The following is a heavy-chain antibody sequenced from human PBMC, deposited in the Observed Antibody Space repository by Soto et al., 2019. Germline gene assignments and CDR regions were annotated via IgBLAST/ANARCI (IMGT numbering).Heavy chain of an antibody. V-gene: IGHV3-74*01. CDR2: INSDGSST. CDR3: ARDYGDYPPSDY. CDR1: GFTFSSYW. J-gene: IGHJ4*02. Sequence: EVQLVESGGGLVQPGGPLRLSCAASGFTFSSYWMHWVRQAPGKGLVWVPRINSDGSSTSYADSVKGRFTISRDNAKTTLYLQMNSLRAEDTAVYYCARDYGDYPPSDYWGQGTLVTVSS. D-gene: IGHD4-17*01.